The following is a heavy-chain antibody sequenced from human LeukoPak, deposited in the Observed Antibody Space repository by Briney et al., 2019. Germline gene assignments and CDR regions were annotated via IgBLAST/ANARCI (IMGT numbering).Heavy chain of an antibody. J-gene: IGHJ4*02. CDR1: GGSFSSYY. CDR3: ASGARRYFDWLLLPLFDY. Sequence: SETLSLTCAVYGGSFSSYYWGWIRQPPGKGLEWIGSIYYSGSTYYNPSLKSRVTISVDTSKNQFSLKLSSVTAADTAVYYCASGARRYFDWLLLPLFDYWGQGTLVTVSS. CDR2: IYYSGST. D-gene: IGHD3-9*01. V-gene: IGHV4-39*07.